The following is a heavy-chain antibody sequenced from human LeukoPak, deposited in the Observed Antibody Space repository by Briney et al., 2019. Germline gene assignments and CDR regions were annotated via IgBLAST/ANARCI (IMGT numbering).Heavy chain of an antibody. CDR1: GYTFTSYY. V-gene: IGHV1-46*01. D-gene: IGHD3-3*01. J-gene: IGHJ6*02. Sequence: ASVKVSCKASGYTFTSYYMHWVRQAPGQGLEWMGIINPSGGSTSYAQKFQGRVTMTRDTSTSTVYMELSNLRSEDTAVYYCARDREWLSYYYGMDVWGQGTTVTVSS. CDR2: INPSGGST. CDR3: ARDREWLSYYYGMDV.